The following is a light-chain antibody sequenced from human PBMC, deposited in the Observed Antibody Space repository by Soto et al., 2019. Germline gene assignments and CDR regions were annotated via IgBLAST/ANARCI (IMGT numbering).Light chain of an antibody. V-gene: IGLV1-44*01. CDR2: SNN. CDR1: SSNIGSNT. J-gene: IGLJ2*01. CDR3: AAWDDSLNGVV. Sequence: QPVLTQPPSASGTPGQRVTISCSGSSSNIGSNTVNWYQQLPGTAPKLLIYSNNQRPSGVPDRFSGSKSGTSASLAISGLQSEDEADYDCAAWDDSLNGVVFGGGTKVTVL.